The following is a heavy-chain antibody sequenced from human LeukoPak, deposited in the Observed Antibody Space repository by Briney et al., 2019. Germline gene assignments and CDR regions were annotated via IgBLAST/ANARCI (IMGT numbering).Heavy chain of an antibody. CDR1: GFTFSSYE. Sequence: GASLRLSCAASGFTFSSYEMNWVRQAPGKGLEWVSYISSSGSTIYYADSVKGRFTISRDNAKNSLYLQMNSLRAEDTAVYYCASVYGSGSQGVFDYWGQGTLVTVSS. CDR2: ISSSGSTI. CDR3: ASVYGSGSQGVFDY. D-gene: IGHD3-10*01. J-gene: IGHJ4*02. V-gene: IGHV3-48*03.